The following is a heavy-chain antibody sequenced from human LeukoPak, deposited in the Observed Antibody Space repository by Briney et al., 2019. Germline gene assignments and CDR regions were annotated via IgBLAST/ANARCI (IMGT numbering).Heavy chain of an antibody. CDR1: SGYSFTNY. CDR3: AKSGNILVEYDFDY. CDR2: INHSGST. V-gene: IGHV4-34*01. J-gene: IGHJ4*02. Sequence: SETPSLTCAWWSGYSFTNYWIWFRQPPGQGLEWIGEINHSGSTNYNPSLKSRVTISVDTSKNQFSPKLSSVTAADTAVYYCAKSGNILVEYDFDYWGQGTLVTVSS. D-gene: IGHD2-15*01.